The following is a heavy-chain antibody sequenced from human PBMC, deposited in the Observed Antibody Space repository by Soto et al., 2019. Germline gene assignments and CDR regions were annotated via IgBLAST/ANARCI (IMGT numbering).Heavy chain of an antibody. V-gene: IGHV4-30-2*05. D-gene: IGHD1-7*01. Sequence: SETLSLTCAVSGGSISSGGYSWSWIRQPPGKGLEWIGYIYYSGSTYYNPSLKSRATISVDTSKNQFSLKLSSVTAADTAVYYCASLGTTASFDYWGQGTLVTVSS. CDR2: IYYSGST. CDR3: ASLGTTASFDY. CDR1: GGSISSGGYS. J-gene: IGHJ4*02.